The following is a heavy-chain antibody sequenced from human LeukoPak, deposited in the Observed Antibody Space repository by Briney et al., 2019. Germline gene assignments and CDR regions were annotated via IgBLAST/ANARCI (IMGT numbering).Heavy chain of an antibody. V-gene: IGHV3-21*01. CDR1: GFPFSSHG. D-gene: IGHD3-22*01. CDR2: ISSTSIYR. CDR3: ARAPVYYDESRGHLKISNWYLDL. J-gene: IGHJ2*01. Sequence: PGGSLRLSCAGSGFPFSSHGMNWVRQAPGKGLEWVSSISSTSIYRYYGDSVKGRFTISRDNAKNSLYLQMNSLRAEDTAVFYCARAPVYYDESRGHLKISNWYLDLWGRGTLVTVSS.